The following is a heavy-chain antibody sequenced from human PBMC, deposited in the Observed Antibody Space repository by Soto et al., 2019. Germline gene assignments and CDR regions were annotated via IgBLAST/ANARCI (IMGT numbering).Heavy chain of an antibody. Sequence: SENLSITCSFSVGSISYNSYYLGWIRQPPGKGLEWVGGIFYTGTTYYSPSLKDRVTISVDTSKNSFSLNLTSVTAADTAVYFCARLVVVAPVANAWGQGTMVTVSS. J-gene: IGHJ5*02. V-gene: IGHV4-39*02. CDR3: ARLVVVAPVANA. D-gene: IGHD2-2*01. CDR2: IFYTGTT. CDR1: VGSISYNSYY.